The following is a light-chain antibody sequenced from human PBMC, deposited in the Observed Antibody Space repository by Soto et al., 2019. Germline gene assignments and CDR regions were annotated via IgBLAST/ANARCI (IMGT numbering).Light chain of an antibody. V-gene: IGKV3-20*01. Sequence: EIVLTQSPGTLSLSPGERATLSCRASQSVSSSYLAWYQQKPGQAPRLLIYGASSRATGIPDRFSGSGSGTDFTLTISRLEPEDFAEYYCQQHGSSPWTFGQGTKVEIK. CDR3: QQHGSSPWT. CDR1: QSVSSSY. CDR2: GAS. J-gene: IGKJ1*01.